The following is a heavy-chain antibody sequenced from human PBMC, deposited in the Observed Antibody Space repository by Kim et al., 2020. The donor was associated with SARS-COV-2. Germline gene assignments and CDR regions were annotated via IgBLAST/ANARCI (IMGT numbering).Heavy chain of an antibody. V-gene: IGHV3-43*01. CDR1: GFTFDDYT. J-gene: IGHJ6*02. CDR3: AKDSLYCSGGSCYDYYYGMDV. D-gene: IGHD2-15*01. Sequence: GGSLRLSCAASGFTFDDYTMHWVRQAPGKGLEWVSLISWDGGSTYYADSVKGRFTISRDNSKNSLYLQMNSLRTEDTALYYCAKDSLYCSGGSCYDYYYGMDVWGRGTPVTVSS. CDR2: ISWDGGST.